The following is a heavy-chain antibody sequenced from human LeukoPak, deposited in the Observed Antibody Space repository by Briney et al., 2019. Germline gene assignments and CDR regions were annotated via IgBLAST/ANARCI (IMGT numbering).Heavy chain of an antibody. CDR1: RFNLGQYW. CDR3: AREKWDEDAFDM. CDR2: IGSGGRTK. V-gene: IGHV3-74*01. D-gene: IGHD1-26*01. J-gene: IGHJ3*02. Sequence: GGSLRLSCAASRFNLGQYWMHWVRQVPGKGLVWVSRIGSGGRTKNYADSVRGRFTISRDNARNTLYLQMNSLRAEDTAVHYCAREKWDEDAFDMWGQGTMVTVSS.